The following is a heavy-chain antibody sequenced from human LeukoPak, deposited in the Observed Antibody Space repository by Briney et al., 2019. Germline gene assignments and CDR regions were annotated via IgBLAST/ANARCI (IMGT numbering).Heavy chain of an antibody. D-gene: IGHD3-16*02. CDR3: ARDRYGMGYCYYGMDV. J-gene: IGHJ6*02. Sequence: ASVKVSCKASGYTFTSYYMHWVRQAPGQGLEWMGIINPSGGSTSYAQKFQGRVTMTRDTSTSTVYMELSSLRSEDTAVYYCARDRYGMGYCYYGMDVWGQGTTVTVSS. CDR1: GYTFTSYY. CDR2: INPSGGST. V-gene: IGHV1-46*01.